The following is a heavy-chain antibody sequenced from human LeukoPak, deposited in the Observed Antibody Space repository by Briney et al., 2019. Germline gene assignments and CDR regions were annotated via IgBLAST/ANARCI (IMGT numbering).Heavy chain of an antibody. V-gene: IGHV4-34*01. Sequence: PSETLCLTCAVYGGSLSGYYWSWIRQPPGKGLEWIGEINHSGSTNFNPSLKSRVTISVDTSKNQFSLKLSSVTAADTAVYYCARGRGITIFGVVIIPPYGYWGQGTLVTVSS. D-gene: IGHD3-3*01. CDR1: GGSLSGYY. CDR2: INHSGST. CDR3: ARGRGITIFGVVIIPPYGY. J-gene: IGHJ4*02.